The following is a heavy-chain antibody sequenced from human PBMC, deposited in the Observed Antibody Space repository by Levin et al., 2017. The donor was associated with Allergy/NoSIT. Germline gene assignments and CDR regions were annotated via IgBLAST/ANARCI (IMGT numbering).Heavy chain of an antibody. Sequence: GESLKISCAASGFTFSSYGMHWVRQAPGKGLEWVAIIWYDGTNKYYADSVKGRFTISRDNSKNTLYLQMNSLRAEDTAVYYCARNTHHYYMDVWGKGTTVTVSS. CDR1: GFTFSSYG. CDR3: ARNTHHYYMDV. J-gene: IGHJ6*03. CDR2: IWYDGTNK. V-gene: IGHV3-33*01.